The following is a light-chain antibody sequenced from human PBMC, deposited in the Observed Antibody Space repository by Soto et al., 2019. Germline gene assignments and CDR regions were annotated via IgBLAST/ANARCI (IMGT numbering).Light chain of an antibody. J-gene: IGKJ4*01. CDR2: AAS. V-gene: IGKV1-27*01. CDR3: QKYDGVPLT. Sequence: DIQMTQSPSSLSASVGDRVTITCRVSQAFNNFLAWYQQKPGKVPKLLIYAASTLQSGVPSRFSGSGSGTDFTLTISSLQPEDVATYYCQKYDGVPLTFGGGTKVEIK. CDR1: QAFNNF.